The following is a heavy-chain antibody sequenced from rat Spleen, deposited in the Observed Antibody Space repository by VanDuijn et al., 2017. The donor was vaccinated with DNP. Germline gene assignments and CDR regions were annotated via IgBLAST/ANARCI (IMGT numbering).Heavy chain of an antibody. CDR1: GFTFSSFA. J-gene: IGHJ3*01. CDR3: ARHPLYYSSSPFAY. Sequence: EVKLVESGGGLVQPGSSLKLSCAASGFTFSSFAMAWVRQAPTKGLEWVASISSTGDNTYYSDSVKGRFSLSRDNAKSTLYLQMDSLRSEDTATYYCARHPLYYSSSPFAYWGQGTLVTVSS. V-gene: IGHV5-25*01. D-gene: IGHD1-2*01. CDR2: ISSTGDNT.